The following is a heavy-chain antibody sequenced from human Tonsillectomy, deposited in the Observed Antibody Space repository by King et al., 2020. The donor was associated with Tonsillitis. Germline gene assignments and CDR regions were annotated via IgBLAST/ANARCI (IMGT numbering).Heavy chain of an antibody. V-gene: IGHV3-23*03. D-gene: IGHD2-8*01. CDR2: IYSGGSST. CDR1: GFTFSSYA. CDR3: AKVLNEVPDAFDI. J-gene: IGHJ3*02. Sequence: VQLVESGGGLVQPGGSLRLSCAASGFTFSSYAMSWVRQAPGKGLVWVSVIYSGGSSTYYADSVKGRFTISRDNSKNTLYLQMNSLRAEDTAVYYCAKVLNEVPDAFDIWGQGTMVTVSS.